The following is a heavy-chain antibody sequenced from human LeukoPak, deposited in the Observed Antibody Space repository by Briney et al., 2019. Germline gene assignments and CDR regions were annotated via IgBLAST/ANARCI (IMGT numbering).Heavy chain of an antibody. CDR1: GFTFSSYA. Sequence: GGSLRLSCAASGFTFSSYAMSWVRQAPGKGLEWVSAISGSGGSTYYADSVKGRFTISRDNSKNTIYLQMNSLRAEDTAVYYCARAYYYDSSGYYPIDYWGQGTLVTVSS. CDR2: ISGSGGST. D-gene: IGHD3-22*01. CDR3: ARAYYYDSSGYYPIDY. V-gene: IGHV3-23*01. J-gene: IGHJ4*02.